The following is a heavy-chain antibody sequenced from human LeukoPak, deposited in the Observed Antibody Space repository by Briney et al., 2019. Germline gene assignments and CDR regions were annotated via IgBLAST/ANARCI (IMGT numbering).Heavy chain of an antibody. J-gene: IGHJ5*02. CDR1: GGSISSYY. D-gene: IGHD3-10*01. V-gene: IGHV4-59*01. CDR2: IYYSGST. Sequence: SETLSLTCTVSGGSISSYYRSWIRQPPGKGLEWIGYIYYSGSTNYNPSLKSRVTISVDTSKNQFSLKLSSVTAADTAVYYCASTPYYGSGSPYDWFDPWGQGTLVTVSS. CDR3: ASTPYYGSGSPYDWFDP.